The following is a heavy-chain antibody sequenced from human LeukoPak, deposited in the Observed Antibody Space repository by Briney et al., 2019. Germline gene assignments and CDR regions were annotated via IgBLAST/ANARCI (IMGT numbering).Heavy chain of an antibody. CDR3: ATVRGRRSYSSSTLDY. CDR1: GYTFTSYY. D-gene: IGHD6-13*01. V-gene: IGHV1-46*01. J-gene: IGHJ4*02. CDR2: INPSGGST. Sequence: ASVKVSCKASGYTFTSYYMHWVRQAPGQGLEWMGIINPSGGSTSYAQKFQGRVTMTEDTSTDTAYMELSSLRSEDTAVYYCATVRGRRSYSSSTLDYWGQGTLVTVSS.